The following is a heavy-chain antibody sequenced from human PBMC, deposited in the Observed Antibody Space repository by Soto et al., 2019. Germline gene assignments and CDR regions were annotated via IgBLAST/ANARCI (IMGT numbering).Heavy chain of an antibody. CDR1: GGTFSSYA. CDR2: IIPIFGTA. CDR3: AREVVTATYYYYGMDV. D-gene: IGHD2-21*02. Sequence: QVQLVQSGAAVKKPGSSVKVSCKASGGTFSSYAISWVRQAPGQGLEWMGGIIPIFGTANYAQKFQGRVTITADESPSTAYMELSSLRSEDTAVYYCAREVVTATYYYYGMDVWGQGPTVTVSS. J-gene: IGHJ6*02. V-gene: IGHV1-69*01.